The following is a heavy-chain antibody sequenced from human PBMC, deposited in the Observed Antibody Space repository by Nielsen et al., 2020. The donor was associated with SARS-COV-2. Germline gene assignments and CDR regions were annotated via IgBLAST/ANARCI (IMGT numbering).Heavy chain of an antibody. D-gene: IGHD3-10*01. CDR1: GFTFSSYA. CDR2: ISYDGSNK. J-gene: IGHJ6*02. V-gene: IGHV3-30*14. CDR3: ARDRVTNYYYGMDV. Sequence: GESLKISCAASGFTFSSYAMHWVRQAPGKGLEWVAVISYDGSNKYYADSVKGRFTISRHNSKNTLYLQMNSLRAEDTAVYYCARDRVTNYYYGMDVWGQGTTVTVSS.